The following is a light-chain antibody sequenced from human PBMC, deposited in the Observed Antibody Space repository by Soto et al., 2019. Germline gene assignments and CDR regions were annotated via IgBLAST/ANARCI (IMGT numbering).Light chain of an antibody. CDR1: RGFGDG. J-gene: IGKJ1*01. V-gene: IGKV1-12*01. Sequence: DIQMTQSPSSLSAFFGARFPIICRASRGFGDGLAWFQQKPGKAPQFLIQTASNLQSGVPSRFSGSGSGTEFILSINSLQPEDIATYYCLQVSSFPRTFGQGTKVEIK. CDR2: TAS. CDR3: LQVSSFPRT.